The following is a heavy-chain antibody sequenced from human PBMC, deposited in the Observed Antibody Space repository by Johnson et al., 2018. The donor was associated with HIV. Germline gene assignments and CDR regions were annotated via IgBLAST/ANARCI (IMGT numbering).Heavy chain of an antibody. CDR1: GFTFDDYA. D-gene: IGHD1-26*01. Sequence: MLLVESGGGLVQPGRSLRLSCAASGFTFDDYAMHWVRQAPGKGLEWVSGIYSGGRTYYADSVKGRFTISRDNSKNTLYLQMNSLRAEDTAVYYCAKGMWGHDAFDIWGQGTMVTVSS. J-gene: IGHJ3*02. V-gene: IGHV3-66*01. CDR3: AKGMWGHDAFDI. CDR2: IYSGGRT.